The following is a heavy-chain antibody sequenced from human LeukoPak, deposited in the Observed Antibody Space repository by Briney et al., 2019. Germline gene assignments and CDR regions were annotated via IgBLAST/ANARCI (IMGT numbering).Heavy chain of an antibody. V-gene: IGHV1-69*13. CDR2: IIPIFGTA. Sequence: SVKVSCTASGGTFSSYAISWVRQAPGQGLEWMGGIIPIFGTANYAQKFQGRVTITADESTSTAYMELSSLRSEDTAVYYCARDHGYSGYDYYYYGMDVWAKGPRSPSP. CDR1: GGTFSSYA. J-gene: IGHJ6*02. CDR3: ARDHGYSGYDYYYYGMDV. D-gene: IGHD5-12*01.